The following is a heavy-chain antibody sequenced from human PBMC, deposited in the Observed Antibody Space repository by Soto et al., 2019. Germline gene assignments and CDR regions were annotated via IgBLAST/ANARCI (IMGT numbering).Heavy chain of an antibody. V-gene: IGHV1-2*02. J-gene: IGHJ4*02. D-gene: IGHD6-13*01. CDR3: ARGRSSWSPHFDY. Sequence: ASVKVSCKASGYTFTGYYMYWVRQAPGQGLEWMGWTNPKSGGTDYAQKFQGRVTMTRNTSISTAYMELSSLRSEDTAVYYCARGRSSWSPHFDYWGQGTLVTVSS. CDR2: TNPKSGGT. CDR1: GYTFTGYY.